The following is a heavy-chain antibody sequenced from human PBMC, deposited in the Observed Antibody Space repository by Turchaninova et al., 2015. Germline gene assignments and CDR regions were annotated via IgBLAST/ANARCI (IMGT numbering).Heavy chain of an antibody. CDR1: GYSFTTYW. CDR3: ARHHNNGWSGH. Sequence: EVQLVQSGAEVKKPGESLRISCKGAGYSFTTYWITWVRQKPGKGVEWMGRVELGDPYINDSQYFHGHVNLPPDKSISTAYLRWGKLKAAYTAMYYCARHHNNGWSGHGGQGTLVTVSS. D-gene: IGHD6-19*01. CDR2: VELGDPYI. J-gene: IGHJ4*02. V-gene: IGHV5-10-1*03.